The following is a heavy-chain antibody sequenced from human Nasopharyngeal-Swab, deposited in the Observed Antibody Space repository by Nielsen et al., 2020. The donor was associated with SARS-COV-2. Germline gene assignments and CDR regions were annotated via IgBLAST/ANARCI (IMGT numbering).Heavy chain of an antibody. J-gene: IGHJ5*02. CDR2: IYYSGST. D-gene: IGHD2-15*01. V-gene: IGHV4-39*01. CDR3: ARLVLVAATRWFDP. Sequence: SETLSLTCTVSGGSISSSSYYWGWIRQTPGKGLEWIGSIYYSGSTYYNPSVKSRVTMSVDTSKNQFTRKLSSVTAADTAVYYCARLVLVAATRWFDPWGQVTLVTVSS. CDR1: GGSISSSSYY.